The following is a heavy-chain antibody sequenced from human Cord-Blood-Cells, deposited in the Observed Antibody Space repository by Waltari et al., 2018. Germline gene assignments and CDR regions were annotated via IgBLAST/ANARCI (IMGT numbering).Heavy chain of an antibody. Sequence: QVQLVQSGAEVKKPGASVKVSCKASGYTFTSYDINWVRQATGQGLEWMGWRNPNSGNTGDAQKFQGRVTITRTTSISTAYMELSSLRSEDTAVYYCARVGYSSSSNWFDPWGQGTLVTVSS. V-gene: IGHV1-8*03. D-gene: IGHD6-6*01. J-gene: IGHJ5*02. CDR1: GYTFTSYD. CDR3: ARVGYSSSSNWFDP. CDR2: RNPNSGNT.